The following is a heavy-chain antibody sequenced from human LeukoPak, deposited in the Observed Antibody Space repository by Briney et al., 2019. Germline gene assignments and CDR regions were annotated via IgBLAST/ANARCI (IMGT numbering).Heavy chain of an antibody. J-gene: IGHJ4*02. V-gene: IGHV1-2*02. Sequence: ASVKVSCKASGYSFTDHYIHWVRQAPGQGLEWVAWIHSNSGDTMSAQKFQGRVTVTRDTSIRTVYMELSRLTSDDTAIYYCTREDFWGRGTLVTVSS. CDR1: GYSFTDHY. CDR2: IHSNSGDT. CDR3: TREDF.